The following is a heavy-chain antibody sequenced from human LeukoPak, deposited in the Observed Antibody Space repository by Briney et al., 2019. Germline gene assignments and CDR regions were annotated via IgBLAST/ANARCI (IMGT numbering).Heavy chain of an antibody. CDR3: AGAGFDY. V-gene: IGHV3-48*02. CDR1: GFIFSSNS. CDR2: ISSSSSIK. Sequence: GGSLRLSCAASGFIFSSNSMNCVRQVPGKGLEWVSYISSSSSIKYYADSVKGRFTISRDNAKNSLYLQMNSLRDEDTAVYYCAGAGFDYWGQGTLVTVSS. J-gene: IGHJ4*02.